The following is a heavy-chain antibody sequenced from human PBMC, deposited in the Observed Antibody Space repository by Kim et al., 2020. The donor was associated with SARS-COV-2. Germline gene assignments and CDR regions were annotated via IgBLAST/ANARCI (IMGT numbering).Heavy chain of an antibody. V-gene: IGHV4-34*01. Sequence: SETLSLTCAVYGGSFSGYYWSWIRQPPGKGLEWIGEINHSGSTNYNPSLKSRVTISVDTSKNQFSLKLSSVTAADTAVYYCARGLYDYVWGSYRFRGSARIDYWGQGTLVTVSS. CDR3: ARGLYDYVWGSYRFRGSARIDY. CDR1: GGSFSGYY. J-gene: IGHJ4*02. D-gene: IGHD3-16*02. CDR2: INHSGST.